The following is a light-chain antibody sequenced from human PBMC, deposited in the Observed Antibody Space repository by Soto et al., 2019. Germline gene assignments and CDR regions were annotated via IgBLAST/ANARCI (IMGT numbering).Light chain of an antibody. CDR3: AAWDDGMRAWV. J-gene: IGLJ3*02. CDR2: TDS. CDR1: YSNIGGNS. Sequence: QSVLTQSTSASATPGQRVTISCSGSYSNIGGNSVNWFQQLPRSAPKLLIYTDSQRPSGVPDRFSGSKSGTSASLAISGLQSEDEADYYCAAWDDGMRAWVFGGGTKLTVL. V-gene: IGLV1-44*01.